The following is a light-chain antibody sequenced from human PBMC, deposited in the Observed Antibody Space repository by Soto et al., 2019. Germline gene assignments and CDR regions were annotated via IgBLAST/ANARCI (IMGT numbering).Light chain of an antibody. CDR1: QSVSSSY. CDR3: QQYNNWPPT. V-gene: IGKV3-15*01. J-gene: IGKJ1*01. Sequence: PGDRVTLSCRASQSVSSSYLTWYQQKPGQAPRLLIYGASTRATGIPARFSGSGSGTEFTLTISSLQSEDFAVYYCQQYNNWPPTFGQGTKVEIK. CDR2: GAS.